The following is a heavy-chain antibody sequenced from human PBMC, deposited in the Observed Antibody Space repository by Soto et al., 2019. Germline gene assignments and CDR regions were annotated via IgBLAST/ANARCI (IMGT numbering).Heavy chain of an antibody. Sequence: PSETLSLTCGVYGGSLSNYYWSWIRQSPGKGLEWIGEISHSGVTNHNPSLKSRVTISVDTSKSQFSLKVRSLTAADTAVYYCARGPIGTTRLCYYYYGMDVWGQGTTVTVSS. CDR2: ISHSGVT. D-gene: IGHD1-1*01. V-gene: IGHV4-34*01. CDR3: ARGPIGTTRLCYYYYGMDV. J-gene: IGHJ6*02. CDR1: GGSLSNYY.